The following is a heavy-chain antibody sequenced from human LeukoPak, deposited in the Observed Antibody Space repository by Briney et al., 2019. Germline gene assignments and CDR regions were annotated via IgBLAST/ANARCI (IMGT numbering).Heavy chain of an antibody. CDR1: GVSISTDY. J-gene: IGHJ4*02. D-gene: IGHD4/OR15-4a*01. Sequence: SETLSLTCTVSGVSISTDYWTWARQPPGKRLEWIGYIHYSGSTTYNPSLQSRVTISIDTSKNQFSLRLISVTSADTAVYYCARDAGATAYWGQGALVTVSS. CDR3: ARDAGATAY. V-gene: IGHV4-59*01. CDR2: IHYSGST.